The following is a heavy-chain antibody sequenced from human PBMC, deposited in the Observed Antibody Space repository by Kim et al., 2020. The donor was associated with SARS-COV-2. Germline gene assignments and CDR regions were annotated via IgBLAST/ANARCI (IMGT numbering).Heavy chain of an antibody. V-gene: IGHV3-43D*03. J-gene: IGHJ5*02. D-gene: IGHD1-26*01. CDR3: AKEYGPDSGSYYGWFDP. Sequence: KGRFTISRDNSKNSLYLQMNSLRAEDTALYYCAKEYGPDSGSYYGWFDPWGQGTLVTVSS.